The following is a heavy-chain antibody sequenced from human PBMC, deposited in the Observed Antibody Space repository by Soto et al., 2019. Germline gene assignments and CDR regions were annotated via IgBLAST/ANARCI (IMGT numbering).Heavy chain of an antibody. CDR2: ISGSGGTT. V-gene: IGHV3-23*01. D-gene: IGHD2-21*01. J-gene: IGHJ4*02. CDR1: GLTFGSYA. CDR3: AKDSPSHVGGWELPFDY. Sequence: EVQLLESGGGLVQPGGSLRLSCAASGLTFGSYAMSWVRQAPGKGLGWVSAISGSGGTTYYADSVRGRFTISRDNSENTLYVQRNSLRADDTAVYYCAKDSPSHVGGWELPFDYWGQGTLVTVSS.